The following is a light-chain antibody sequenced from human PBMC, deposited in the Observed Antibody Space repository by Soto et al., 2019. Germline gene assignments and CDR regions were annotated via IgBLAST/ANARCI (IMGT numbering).Light chain of an antibody. V-gene: IGKV3-20*01. J-gene: IGKJ2*01. CDR1: QSVSNNY. CDR2: GSS. CDR3: QQYGSSPPYT. Sequence: EVVLTQSPGTLSLSPGERATLSCRASQSVSNNYFAWYQQKPGQAPRLLIFGSSDSATGIPDRFSGSGSGTDFTLTISRLQPDDFAVYYCQQYGSSPPYTFGQGTKLEIK.